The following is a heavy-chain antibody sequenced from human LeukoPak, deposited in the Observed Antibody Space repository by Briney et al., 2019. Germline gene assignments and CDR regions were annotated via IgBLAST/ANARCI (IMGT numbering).Heavy chain of an antibody. J-gene: IGHJ4*02. D-gene: IGHD4-17*01. CDR1: GGSFSGYY. Sequence: SETLSLTCAVYGGSFSGYYWSWIRQPPGKGLEWIGEINHSGSTNYNPSLKSRVTISIDTSKNQFSLKLSSLTAADTAIYYCARGIESYGDYGYWGQGILVTVAS. V-gene: IGHV4-34*01. CDR3: ARGIESYGDYGY. CDR2: INHSGST.